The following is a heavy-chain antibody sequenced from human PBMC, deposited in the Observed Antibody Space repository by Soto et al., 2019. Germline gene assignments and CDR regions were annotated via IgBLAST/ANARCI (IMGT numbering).Heavy chain of an antibody. D-gene: IGHD3-3*01. CDR1: GGTFSSYA. CDR3: ASAPREWGFDY. V-gene: IGHV1-46*01. J-gene: IGHJ4*02. CDR2: SNPSGGST. Sequence: ASVKVSCKASGGTFSSYAISWVRQAAGQGLEWMGISNPSGGSTSYTQKFQGRVTMTRDTSISTSYMELRSLSSDDTAVYFFASAPREWGFDYWGPGTLVTVSS.